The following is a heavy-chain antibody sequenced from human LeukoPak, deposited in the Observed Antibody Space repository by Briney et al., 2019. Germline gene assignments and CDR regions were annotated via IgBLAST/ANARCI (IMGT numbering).Heavy chain of an antibody. Sequence: PSETLSLTFTVSGGSISSYYWSWIRQPPGKGLEWIGYIYYSGSTNYNPSLKSRVTISVDTSKNQFSLKLSSVTAADTAVYYCARVSSALGYFDYWGQGTLVTVSS. J-gene: IGHJ4*02. CDR1: GGSISSYY. CDR2: IYYSGST. V-gene: IGHV4-59*01. D-gene: IGHD3-22*01. CDR3: ARVSSALGYFDY.